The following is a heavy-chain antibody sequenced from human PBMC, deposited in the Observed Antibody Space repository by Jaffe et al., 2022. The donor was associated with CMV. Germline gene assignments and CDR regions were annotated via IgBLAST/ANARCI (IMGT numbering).Heavy chain of an antibody. CDR3: AKGTKWELEVGYYFDY. D-gene: IGHD1-26*01. J-gene: IGHJ4*02. Sequence: EVQLVESGGGLVQPGRSLRLSCAASGFTFDDYAMHWVRQAPGKGLEWVSGISWNSGSIGYADSVKGRFTISRDNAKNSLYLQMNSLRAEDTALYYCAKGTKWELEVGYYFDYWGQGTLVTVSS. CDR2: ISWNSGSI. V-gene: IGHV3-9*01. CDR1: GFTFDDYA.